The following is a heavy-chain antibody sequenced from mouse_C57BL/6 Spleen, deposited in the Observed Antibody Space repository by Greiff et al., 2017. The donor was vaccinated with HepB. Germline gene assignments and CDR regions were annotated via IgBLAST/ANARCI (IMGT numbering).Heavy chain of an antibody. CDR3: TRGTTVVAHWYFDV. V-gene: IGHV1-5*01. D-gene: IGHD1-1*01. J-gene: IGHJ1*03. Sequence: EVQLQQSGTVLARPGASVKMSCKTSGYTFTSYWMHWVKQRPGQGLEWIGAIYPGNSDTSYNQKFKGKAKLTAVTSASTAYMDLSSLTNEDSAVYYCTRGTTVVAHWYFDVWGTGTTVTVSS. CDR1: GYTFTSYW. CDR2: IYPGNSDT.